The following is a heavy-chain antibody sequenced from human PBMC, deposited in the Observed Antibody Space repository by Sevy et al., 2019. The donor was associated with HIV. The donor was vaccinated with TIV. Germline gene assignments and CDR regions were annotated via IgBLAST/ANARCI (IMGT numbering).Heavy chain of an antibody. CDR3: ATNTNYYDNSGRTPPHFQH. D-gene: IGHD3-22*01. V-gene: IGHV3-48*02. Sequence: GGSLRLSCAASGFTFNVYDMNWVRQAPGKGLEWVSHITSSNSARYYADSVKGRFTISRDNAKNSLYLQMNSLRDEDTAVYYCATNTNYYDNSGRTPPHFQHWARAPWSPSPQ. CDR2: ITSSNSAR. J-gene: IGHJ1*01. CDR1: GFTFNVYD.